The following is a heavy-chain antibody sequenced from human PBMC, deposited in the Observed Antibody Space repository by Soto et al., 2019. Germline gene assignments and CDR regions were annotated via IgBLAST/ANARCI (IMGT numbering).Heavy chain of an antibody. Sequence: GESLKISCKGSGYSFAGYWITWVRQKPGKGLEWMGRIDPSDSQTYYSPSFRGHVTISVTKSITTVFLQWSSLRASDTAMYYCARQIYDSDTGPNFQYYFDSWGQGTQVTVSS. CDR3: ARQIYDSDTGPNFQYYFDS. D-gene: IGHD3-22*01. V-gene: IGHV5-10-1*01. J-gene: IGHJ4*02. CDR2: IDPSDSQT. CDR1: GYSFAGYW.